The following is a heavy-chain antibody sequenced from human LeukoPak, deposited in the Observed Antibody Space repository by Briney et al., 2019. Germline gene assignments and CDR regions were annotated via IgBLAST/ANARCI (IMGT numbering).Heavy chain of an antibody. CDR1: GYSFTSYW. J-gene: IGHJ3*02. Sequence: GESLKISCKGSGYSFTSYWIGWVRQMPGKGLEWVGIIYPGDSDTRYSPSFQGQVTISADKSISTAYLQWSSLKASDTAMYYCARRREDTAMVRAFDIWGQGTMVTVSS. V-gene: IGHV5-51*01. D-gene: IGHD5-18*01. CDR2: IYPGDSDT. CDR3: ARRREDTAMVRAFDI.